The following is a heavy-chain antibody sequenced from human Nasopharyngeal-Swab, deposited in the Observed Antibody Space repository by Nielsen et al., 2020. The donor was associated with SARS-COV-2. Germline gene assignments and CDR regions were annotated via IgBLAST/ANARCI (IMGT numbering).Heavy chain of an antibody. CDR2: IGTAGDT. Sequence: GGSLRLSCAASGFTFSSYDMHWVRQATGKGLEWVSAIGTAGDTYYPGSVKGRFTISRENAKNSLYLQMNSLRAEDTAVYYCARDSTIAVGRPLDYWGQETLVTVSS. CDR1: GFTFSSYD. V-gene: IGHV3-13*01. D-gene: IGHD6-19*01. J-gene: IGHJ4*02. CDR3: ARDSTIAVGRPLDY.